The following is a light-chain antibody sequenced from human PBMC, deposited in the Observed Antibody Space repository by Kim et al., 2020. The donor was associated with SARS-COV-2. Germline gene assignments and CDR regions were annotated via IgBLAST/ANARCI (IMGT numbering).Light chain of an antibody. J-gene: IGLJ1*01. V-gene: IGLV1-40*01. CDR2: NDN. CDR1: SSNSGAGYT. CDR3: QSYDTSLSGFYV. Sequence: VTISCTGSSSNSGAGYTVHWYQQLPGTAPKLLIYNDNNRPSGVPDRFSGSKSGSSASLAITGLQAEDEADYYCQSYDTSLSGFYVFGTGTKVTVL.